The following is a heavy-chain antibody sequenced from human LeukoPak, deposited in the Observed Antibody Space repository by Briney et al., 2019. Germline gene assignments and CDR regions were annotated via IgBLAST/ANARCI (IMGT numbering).Heavy chain of an antibody. CDR3: ARSGIGFGATFDY. V-gene: IGHV1-18*01. Sequence: ASVKVSCKASGGTFSSYAISWVRQAPGQGLEWMGWISAYNGNTNYAQKLQGRVTMTTDTSTSTAYMELRSLGSDDTAVYYCARSGIGFGATFDYWGQGTLVTVSS. D-gene: IGHD3-10*01. CDR2: ISAYNGNT. CDR1: GGTFSSYA. J-gene: IGHJ4*02.